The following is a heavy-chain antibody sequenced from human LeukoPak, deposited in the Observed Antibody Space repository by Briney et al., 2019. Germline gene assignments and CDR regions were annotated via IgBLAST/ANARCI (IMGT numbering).Heavy chain of an antibody. CDR1: GFTFSNYW. CDR2: IVGDGSST. Sequence: GGSLRLSCAASGFTFSNYWMHWVRQAPGKGLVWVSHIVGDGSSTNYADSVKGRFTISRDNAKNTLFLQMNSLRADDTAVYYCARSGDGDMDVWGKGTTVTVSS. D-gene: IGHD3-10*01. CDR3: ARSGDGDMDV. V-gene: IGHV3-74*01. J-gene: IGHJ6*03.